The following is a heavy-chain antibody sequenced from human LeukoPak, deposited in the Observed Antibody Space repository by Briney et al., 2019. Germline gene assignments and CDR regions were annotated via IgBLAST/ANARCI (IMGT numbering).Heavy chain of an antibody. CDR3: ATLPYCSSTTCYSPYYFDY. D-gene: IGHD2-2*01. CDR1: GFSISSGHY. V-gene: IGHV4-38-2*01. CDR2: IHHSGST. J-gene: IGHJ4*02. Sequence: SETLSLTCGVSGFSISSGHYWGLIRQPPGEGLEWIGSIHHSGSTYYNPSLKSRVTISVGTSKNQFSLNLSSVTAADTAVYYCATLPYCSSTTCYSPYYFDYWGQGTLVTVSS.